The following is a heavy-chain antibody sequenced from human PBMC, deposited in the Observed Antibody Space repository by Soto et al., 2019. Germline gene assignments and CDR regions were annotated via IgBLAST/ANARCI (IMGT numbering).Heavy chain of an antibody. D-gene: IGHD2-2*02. CDR1: GGSISSGDYY. CDR2: IYYSGST. Sequence: LSLTCTVSGGSISSGDYYWSWIRQPPGKGLEWIGYIYYSGSTYYNPSLKSRVTISVDTSKNQFSLKLSSVTAADTAVYYCARWRLSGYCSSTSCYTQGVYGMDVWGQGTTVTVSS. J-gene: IGHJ6*02. V-gene: IGHV4-30-4*01. CDR3: ARWRLSGYCSSTSCYTQGVYGMDV.